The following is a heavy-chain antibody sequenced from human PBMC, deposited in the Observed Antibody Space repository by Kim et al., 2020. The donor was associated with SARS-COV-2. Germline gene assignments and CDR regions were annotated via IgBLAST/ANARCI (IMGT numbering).Heavy chain of an antibody. Sequence: GGSQRLSCAASGFTFSSYAMSWVRQAPGKGLEWVSAISGSGGSTYYADSVKGRFTISRDNSKNTLYLQMNSLRAEDTAVYYCAKDPFNIVATSTFFDYWGQGTLVTVSS. CDR3: AKDPFNIVATSTFFDY. J-gene: IGHJ4*02. CDR2: ISGSGGST. D-gene: IGHD5-12*01. V-gene: IGHV3-23*01. CDR1: GFTFSSYA.